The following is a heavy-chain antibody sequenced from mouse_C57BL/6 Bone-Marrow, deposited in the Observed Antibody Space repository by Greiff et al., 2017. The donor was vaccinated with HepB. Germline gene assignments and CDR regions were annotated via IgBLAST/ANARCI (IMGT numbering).Heavy chain of an antibody. D-gene: IGHD1-1*01. CDR3: ARETITWYFDV. J-gene: IGHJ1*03. V-gene: IGHV5-4*01. CDR2: ISDGGSYT. Sequence: DVMLVESGGGLVKPGGSLKLSCAASGFTFSSYAMSWVRQTPEKRLEWVATISDGGSYTYYPDNVKGRFTISRDNAKNNLYLQMSHLKSEDTAMYYCARETITWYFDVWGTGTTVTVSS. CDR1: GFTFSSYA.